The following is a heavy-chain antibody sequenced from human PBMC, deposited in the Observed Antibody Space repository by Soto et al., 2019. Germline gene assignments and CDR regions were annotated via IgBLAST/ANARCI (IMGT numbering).Heavy chain of an antibody. Sequence: GGSLRLSCAASGFTFSSYGMHWVRQAPGKGLEWVAVISYDGSNKYYADSVKGRFTISRDNSKNTLYLQMNSLRAEDTAVYYCAKDKGSRYCSSTSCYRNYYYMDVWGKGTTVTVSS. J-gene: IGHJ6*03. D-gene: IGHD2-2*02. CDR1: GFTFSSYG. V-gene: IGHV3-30*18. CDR2: ISYDGSNK. CDR3: AKDKGSRYCSSTSCYRNYYYMDV.